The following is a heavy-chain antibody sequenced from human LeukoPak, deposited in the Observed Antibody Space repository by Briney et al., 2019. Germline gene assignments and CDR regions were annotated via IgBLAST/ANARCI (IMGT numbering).Heavy chain of an antibody. CDR2: ISWNSGSI. CDR1: GFTFDDYA. D-gene: IGHD5-18*01. Sequence: GGSLRLSCAASGFTFDDYAMHWVRQAPGKGLEWVSGISWNSGSIGYADSVKGRFTISRDNAKNSLYLQMNSLRAEDTALYYCAKDMRGYSYGPYYYYYGMDVWGQGTLVTVSS. CDR3: AKDMRGYSYGPYYYYYGMDV. J-gene: IGHJ6*02. V-gene: IGHV3-9*01.